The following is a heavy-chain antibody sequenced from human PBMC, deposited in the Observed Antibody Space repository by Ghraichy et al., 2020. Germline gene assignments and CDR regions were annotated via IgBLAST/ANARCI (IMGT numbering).Heavy chain of an antibody. Sequence: GSLRLSCAASGFTFSSYGMHWVRQAPGKGLEWVAVISYDGSNKYYADSVKGRFTISRDNSKNTLYLQMNSLRAEDTAVYYCAKDPSRGVGATINYFDYWGQGTLVTVSS. CDR3: AKDPSRGVGATINYFDY. CDR1: GFTFSSYG. CDR2: ISYDGSNK. V-gene: IGHV3-30*18. J-gene: IGHJ4*02. D-gene: IGHD1-26*01.